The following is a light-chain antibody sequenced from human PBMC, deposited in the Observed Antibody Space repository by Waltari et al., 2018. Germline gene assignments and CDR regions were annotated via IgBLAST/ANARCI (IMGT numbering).Light chain of an antibody. V-gene: IGLV3-21*01. CDR1: NIGSKN. Sequence: SYVLTQPPSVSVAPGKTARITCGGSNIGSKNVNWYQQKPGQAPVLVIYYDSDRPSGIPERFSGSNSGNTATLTISRVEAGDEADYYCQVWESYGDHLAVFGGGTNLTVV. CDR3: QVWESYGDHLAV. CDR2: YDS. J-gene: IGLJ3*02.